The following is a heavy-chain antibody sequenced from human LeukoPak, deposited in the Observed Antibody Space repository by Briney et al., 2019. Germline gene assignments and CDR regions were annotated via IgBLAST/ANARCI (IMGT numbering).Heavy chain of an antibody. CDR1: GFTFQTYT. J-gene: IGHJ3*02. D-gene: IGHD6-13*01. CDR2: IKEDGSEK. V-gene: IGHV3-7*01. Sequence: GGSLRLSCAASGFTFQTYTMHWVRQAPGKGLEWVANIKEDGSEKYYVDSVKGRFTICRDNAKNSLYLQMNSLRAEDTAVYYCARGSNSALDIWGQGTMVTVSS. CDR3: ARGSNSALDI.